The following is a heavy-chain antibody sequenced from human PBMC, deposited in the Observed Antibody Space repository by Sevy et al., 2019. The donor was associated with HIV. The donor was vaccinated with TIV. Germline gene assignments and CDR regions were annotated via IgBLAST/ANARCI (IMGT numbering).Heavy chain of an antibody. CDR2: INPDSGGP. Sequence: ASVKVSCKASGYTFTGYYMHWVRQAPGQGLEWMGWINPDSGGPNYAPKFQGRVTLTRETSISTAYMELSRLKSDDTAVYYCGRDDRDGYFDYWGQGTLVTVSS. CDR1: GYTFTGYY. CDR3: GRDDRDGYFDY. J-gene: IGHJ4*02. D-gene: IGHD2-21*01. V-gene: IGHV1-2*02.